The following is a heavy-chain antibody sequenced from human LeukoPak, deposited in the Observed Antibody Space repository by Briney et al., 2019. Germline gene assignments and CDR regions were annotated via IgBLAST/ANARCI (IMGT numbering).Heavy chain of an antibody. Sequence: SVKVSCKASGGTFSSYTISWVRQAPAQGLEWMGRIIPIVDITNYAQKFQGRVTITADTSTSPASMELSSLISEDTAVYYCARVPDIVVVPAATSWYFDLWGRGPLVTVSS. D-gene: IGHD2-2*01. CDR3: ARVPDIVVVPAATSWYFDL. CDR2: IIPIVDIT. CDR1: GGTFSSYT. J-gene: IGHJ2*01. V-gene: IGHV1-69*02.